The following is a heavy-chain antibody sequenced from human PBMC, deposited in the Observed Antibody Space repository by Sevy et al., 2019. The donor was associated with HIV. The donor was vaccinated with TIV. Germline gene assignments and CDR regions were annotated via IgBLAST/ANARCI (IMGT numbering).Heavy chain of an antibody. J-gene: IGHJ6*02. CDR3: ARGGSGDVWNYGYYYYGMDV. Sequence: ASVKVSCKASGDTFSTYDINWVRQAPGQGLEWMGWMSPKSGSTGFAQKFQGRLTMTRDTSINTAYMELSSLGSEDTAVYYCARGGSGDVWNYGYYYYGMDVWGQGTTVTVSS. CDR1: GDTFSTYD. CDR2: MSPKSGST. D-gene: IGHD3-3*01. V-gene: IGHV1-8*02.